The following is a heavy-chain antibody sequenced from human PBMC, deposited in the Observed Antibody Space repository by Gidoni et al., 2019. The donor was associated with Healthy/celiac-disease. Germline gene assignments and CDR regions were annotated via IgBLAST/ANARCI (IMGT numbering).Heavy chain of an antibody. Sequence: QLQLQESGPGLVKPSETLSLTCTVSGCSLSSSRYYWVWIRQPPGKGREWIGSIYYSGSTDYNPSLKSRVTISVDKSKNQFSLKRSSVTAADTAVYDCARAWVTWYGDERGWFDTWGQGTLVTVSS. CDR1: GCSLSSSRYY. D-gene: IGHD4-17*01. CDR3: ARAWVTWYGDERGWFDT. V-gene: IGHV4-39*07. CDR2: IYYSGST. J-gene: IGHJ5*02.